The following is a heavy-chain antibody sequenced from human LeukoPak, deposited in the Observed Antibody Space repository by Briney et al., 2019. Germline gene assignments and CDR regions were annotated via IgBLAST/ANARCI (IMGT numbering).Heavy chain of an antibody. CDR1: GFTFRSYG. Sequence: PGGSLRLSCAASGFTFRSYGMHWVRQAPGKGLEWVAVIWYDGSNKYYADSVKGRFTISRDNSKNTLYLQMNSLRAEDTAVYYCAKIHSPHRTRGSSGAYFDYWGQGTLVTVSS. V-gene: IGHV3-33*06. D-gene: IGHD1-26*01. CDR2: IWYDGSNK. J-gene: IGHJ4*02. CDR3: AKIHSPHRTRGSSGAYFDY.